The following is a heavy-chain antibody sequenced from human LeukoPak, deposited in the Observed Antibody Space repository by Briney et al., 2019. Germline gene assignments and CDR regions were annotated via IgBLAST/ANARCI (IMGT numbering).Heavy chain of an antibody. V-gene: IGHV3-23*01. CDR2: ISVSGGST. CDR1: GFTFSSYA. J-gene: IGHJ4*02. Sequence: GGSLRLSCAASGFTFSSYAMSWVHQAPGKGLEWVSSISVSGGSTYYADSVKGRFTISRDNSKNTLYLQMNSLRAEDTALYYCAKDLRLWPTMGGQGTLVTVSS. D-gene: IGHD5-18*01. CDR3: AKDLRLWPTM.